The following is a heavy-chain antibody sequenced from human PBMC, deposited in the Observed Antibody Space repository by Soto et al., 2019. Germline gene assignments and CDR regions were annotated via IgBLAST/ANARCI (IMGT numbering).Heavy chain of an antibody. D-gene: IGHD6-13*01. CDR1: GGSISSSNW. J-gene: IGHJ4*02. Sequence: SETLSLTCAVSGGSISSSNWWSWVRQPPGKGLEWIGEIYHSGSTNYNPSLKSRVTISVDKSKNQFSLKLGSVTAADTAGYYCARSPAAGMEYYFDYWGQGTLVTVSS. CDR3: ARSPAAGMEYYFDY. V-gene: IGHV4-4*02. CDR2: IYHSGST.